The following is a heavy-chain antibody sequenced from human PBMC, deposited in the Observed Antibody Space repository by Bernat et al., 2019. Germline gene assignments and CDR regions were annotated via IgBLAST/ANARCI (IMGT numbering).Heavy chain of an antibody. J-gene: IGHJ4*02. V-gene: IGHV3-30*18. CDR3: AKDREDTAMVSPDY. Sequence: VQLVESGGGLVQPGGSLRLSCAASGFTFSSYGMHWVRQAPGKGLEWVAVISYDGSNKYYADSVKGRFTISRDNSKNTLYLQMNSLRAEDTAVYYCAKDREDTAMVSPDYWGQGTLVTVSS. CDR1: GFTFSSYG. CDR2: ISYDGSNK. D-gene: IGHD5-18*01.